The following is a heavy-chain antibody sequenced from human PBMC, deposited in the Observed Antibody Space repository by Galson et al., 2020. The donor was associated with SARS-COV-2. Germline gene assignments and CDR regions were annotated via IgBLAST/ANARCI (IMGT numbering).Heavy chain of an antibody. Sequence: GESLKISCAASGFTFSIYAMSWVRQAPGKGLEWVSSITGSGGSTKYADSVKGRFTISRDNSKKTLYLQMNSLRVEDTAVYYCAKEVSWDYWGQGTLVTGSS. CDR2: ITGSGGST. J-gene: IGHJ4*02. CDR1: GFTFSIYA. V-gene: IGHV3-23*01. CDR3: AKEVSWDY.